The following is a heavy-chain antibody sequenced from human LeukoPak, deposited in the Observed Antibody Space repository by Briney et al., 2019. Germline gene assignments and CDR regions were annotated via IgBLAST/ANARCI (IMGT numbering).Heavy chain of an antibody. J-gene: IGHJ4*02. CDR1: AFTFSNYN. CDR3: TRAADHHGAFDY. Sequence: GGSLRLSCAASAFTFSNYNIHWVRQAPGKGLEWVSSISGTSNYIYYADSVKGRFTFSRDSAKHSLYLQMNSLRAEDTAVYYCTRAADHHGAFDYWGQGTLVTVA. D-gene: IGHD3-16*01. CDR2: ISGTSNYI. V-gene: IGHV3-21*01.